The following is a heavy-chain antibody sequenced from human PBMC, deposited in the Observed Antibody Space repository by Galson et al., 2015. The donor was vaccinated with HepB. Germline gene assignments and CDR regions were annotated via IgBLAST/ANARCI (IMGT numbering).Heavy chain of an antibody. CDR1: GFTFSSYA. V-gene: IGHV3-23*01. CDR2: ISGSGGST. J-gene: IGHJ3*02. CDR3: AKGREALWIVVVLDAFDI. D-gene: IGHD3-22*01. Sequence: SLRLSCAASGFTFSSYAMSWVRQAPGKGLEWVSAISGSGGSTYYADSVKGRFTISRDNSKNTLYLQMNSLRAEDTAVYYCAKGREALWIVVVLDAFDIWGQGTMVTVSS.